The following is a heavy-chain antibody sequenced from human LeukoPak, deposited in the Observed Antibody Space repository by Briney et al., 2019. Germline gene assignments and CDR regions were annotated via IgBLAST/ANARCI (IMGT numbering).Heavy chain of an antibody. CDR1: GGSISSSSYY. CDR3: ARAHCSGGSCYSIVDY. D-gene: IGHD2-15*01. Sequence: SETLSLTCTVSGGSISSSSYYWGWIRQPPGKGLEWIGSIYYSGSTYYNPSLKSRVTISVDTSKNQFSPKLSSVTAADTAVYYCARAHCSGGSCYSIVDYWGQGILVTVSS. V-gene: IGHV4-39*07. CDR2: IYYSGST. J-gene: IGHJ4*02.